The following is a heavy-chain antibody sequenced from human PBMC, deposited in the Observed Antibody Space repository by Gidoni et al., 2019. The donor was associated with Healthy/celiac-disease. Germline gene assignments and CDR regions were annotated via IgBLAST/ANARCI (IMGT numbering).Heavy chain of an antibody. CDR2: ISSSGSTI. J-gene: IGHJ4*02. CDR1: GFTFSSYE. CDR3: ATYGSGSYPNSNDY. Sequence: EVQLVESGGGLVQPGGSLRLSCAASGFTFSSYEMNWVRQAPGKGLEWVSYISSSGSTIYYADSVKGRFTISRDNAKNSLYLQMNSLRAEDTAVYYCATYGSGSYPNSNDYWGQGTLVTVSS. V-gene: IGHV3-48*03. D-gene: IGHD3-10*01.